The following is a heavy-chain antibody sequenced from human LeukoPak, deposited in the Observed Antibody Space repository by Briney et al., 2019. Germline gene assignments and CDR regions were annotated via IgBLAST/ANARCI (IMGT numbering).Heavy chain of an antibody. D-gene: IGHD3-10*01. CDR2: IYHSGST. V-gene: IGHV4-38-2*02. Sequence: PSETLSLTCTVSGYSISSGYYWGWIRQPPGKGLEWIGSIYHSGSTYYNPSLKSRVTISVDTSKNQFSLKLSSVTAADTAVYYCASPYYGSGSVKDYWDQGTLVTVSS. CDR1: GYSISSGYY. J-gene: IGHJ4*02. CDR3: ASPYYGSGSVKDY.